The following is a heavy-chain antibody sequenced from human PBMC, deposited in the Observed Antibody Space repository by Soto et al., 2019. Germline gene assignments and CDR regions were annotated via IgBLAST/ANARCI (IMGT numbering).Heavy chain of an antibody. CDR3: VRVGSDLLVFGELIYETYYYYAMNV. CDR1: GGTFSSYG. CDR2: IIPILGTT. V-gene: IGHV1-69*01. D-gene: IGHD3-10*01. Sequence: QVQLGQSGAEVKKPGSSVKVSCKDSGGTFSSYGISWVRQAPGQGVEWMGGIIPILGTTSTAQKFQGRITMTADESTSTAYMELSSLRSEDTAMYYCVRVGSDLLVFGELIYETYYYYAMNVWGQGTTVTVSS. J-gene: IGHJ6*02.